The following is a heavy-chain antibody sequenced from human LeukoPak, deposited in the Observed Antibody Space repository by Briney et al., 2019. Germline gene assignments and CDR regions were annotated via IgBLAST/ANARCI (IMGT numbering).Heavy chain of an antibody. CDR3: ARGGKYYDYVWGSYRPRALFDY. D-gene: IGHD3-16*02. V-gene: IGHV4-59*01. CDR2: IYYSGST. J-gene: IGHJ4*02. CDR1: GGSISSYY. Sequence: PSETLSLTCTVSGGSISSYYWSWIRQPPGKGLEWIGYIYYSGSTHYNPSLKSRLTISVDTSKNQFSLKLSSVTAADTAVYYCARGGKYYDYVWGSYRPRALFDYWGQGTLVTVSS.